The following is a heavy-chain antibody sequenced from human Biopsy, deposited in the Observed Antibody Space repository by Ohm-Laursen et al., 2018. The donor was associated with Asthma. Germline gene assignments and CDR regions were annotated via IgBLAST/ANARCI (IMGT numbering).Heavy chain of an antibody. J-gene: IGHJ6*02. D-gene: IGHD1-26*01. Sequence: TLSLTCTVYGGSFSSNYWSRIRQTPGKGLEWLGDAHHSGIKKHNPSLPNRTTLSVDTSKNQFSLRLTSVTAADTAAYCCARGSSSRLSQWELLVSGGKRAHSYYGMDVWGQGTTVTVSS. V-gene: IGHV4-34*04. CDR1: GGSFSSNY. CDR3: ARGSSSRLSQWELLVSGGKRAHSYYGMDV. CDR2: AHHSGIK.